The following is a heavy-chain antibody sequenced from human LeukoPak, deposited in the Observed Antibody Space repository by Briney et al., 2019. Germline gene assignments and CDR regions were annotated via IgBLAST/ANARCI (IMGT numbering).Heavy chain of an antibody. D-gene: IGHD3-3*01. V-gene: IGHV3-72*01. Sequence: GGSLRLSCAASGFTFSDHYMDWVRQAPGKGLEWVGRITNKPKSYNTEYAASVKGRFAISRDDSKNSLYLQMNSLKTEDTAVYYCARGFHYDFWSGSYYFDYWGQGTLVTVSS. J-gene: IGHJ4*02. CDR1: GFTFSDHY. CDR3: ARGFHYDFWSGSYYFDY. CDR2: ITNKPKSYNT.